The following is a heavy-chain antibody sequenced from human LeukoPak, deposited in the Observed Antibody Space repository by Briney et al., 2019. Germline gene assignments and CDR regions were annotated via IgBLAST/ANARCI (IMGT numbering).Heavy chain of an antibody. CDR1: GLIFGSYT. CDR2: ISSDGTTT. J-gene: IGHJ6*03. Sequence: PGGSLSLSCAPSGLIFGSYTMTWVRQAPGKGLEWVAGISSDGTTTIYADSVKGRFTISRENTLNLQMDSLRAEDYATYYCAKTNLSPHRSSSGPRRGSLSYYYYMEVWGRGTTVTVSS. CDR3: AKTNLSPHRSSSGPRRGSLSYYYYMEV. D-gene: IGHD6-6*01. V-gene: IGHV3-23*01.